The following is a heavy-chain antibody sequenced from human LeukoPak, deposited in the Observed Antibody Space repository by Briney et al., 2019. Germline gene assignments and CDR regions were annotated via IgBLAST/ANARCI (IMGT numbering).Heavy chain of an antibody. CDR2: IIPIFGTA. CDR1: GGTFSSYA. CDR3: ARLESGYDYGPVDY. D-gene: IGHD5-12*01. J-gene: IGHJ4*02. Sequence: GASVKVSCKASGGTFSSYAISWVRQAPGQGLEWMGGIIPIFGTANYAQKFQGRVTITADESTSTAYMELSSLRSEDTAVYYCARLESGYDYGPVDYWGQGTLVTVSS. V-gene: IGHV1-69*13.